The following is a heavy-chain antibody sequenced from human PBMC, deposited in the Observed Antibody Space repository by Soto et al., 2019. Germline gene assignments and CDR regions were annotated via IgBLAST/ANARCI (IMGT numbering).Heavy chain of an antibody. Sequence: QVELVESGGGVVRPGKSLTVSCTGSGFVFGGFGMHWVRQAPGKGLEWLGMASYDGTYKYFADSVKGRFTISRDNGMKTVYLQMDIRILEETALYYGARGGDGLDYWARGTLVTVSS. V-gene: IGHV3-30*03. CDR3: ARGGDGLDY. D-gene: IGHD3-16*01. J-gene: IGHJ4*02. CDR1: GFVFGGFG. CDR2: ASYDGTYK.